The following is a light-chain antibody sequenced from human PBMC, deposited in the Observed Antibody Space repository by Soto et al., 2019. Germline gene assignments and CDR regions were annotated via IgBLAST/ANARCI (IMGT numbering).Light chain of an antibody. V-gene: IGKV3-20*01. J-gene: IGKJ1*01. CDR2: DAS. CDR1: QSVSSSS. CDR3: QQDGGSPRT. Sequence: DIVLTQSPGTLSLSPGERATLSCRASQSVSSSSLAWYQQKRGQAPRLLIHDASSRDTGIPDRFSGSGSGTDFTLTISRLEPEDFAVYYCQQDGGSPRTFGQGTKVEVK.